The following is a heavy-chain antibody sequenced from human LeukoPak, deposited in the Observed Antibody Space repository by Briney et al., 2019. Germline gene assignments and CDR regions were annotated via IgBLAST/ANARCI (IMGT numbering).Heavy chain of an antibody. D-gene: IGHD6-19*01. J-gene: IGHJ5*02. CDR3: AKDRGSGWYNWFDP. CDR2: ISGSGGST. CDR1: GFTFSSYA. V-gene: IGHV3-23*01. Sequence: GGSLRLSCAAPGFTFSSYAMSWVRQAPGEGLEWVSAISGSGGSTYYADSVKGRFTITRDNSKNTLYLQMNSLRAEDTAVYYCAKDRGSGWYNWFDPWGQGTLVTVSS.